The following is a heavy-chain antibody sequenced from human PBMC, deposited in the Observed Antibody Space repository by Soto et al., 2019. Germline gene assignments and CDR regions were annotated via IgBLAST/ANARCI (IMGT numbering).Heavy chain of an antibody. CDR1: GFTFSNYA. Sequence: PGGSLRLSCAASGFTFSNYAMSWVRQAPGRGLEWVSAISADDRSTYCADSVKGRCTISRDNSRNTLFLQMHSLRAEDTAIYYCARFYYSDSSGYYSGHWGQGTLVTVSS. D-gene: IGHD3-22*01. CDR3: ARFYYSDSSGYYSGH. J-gene: IGHJ4*02. CDR2: ISADDRST. V-gene: IGHV3-23*01.